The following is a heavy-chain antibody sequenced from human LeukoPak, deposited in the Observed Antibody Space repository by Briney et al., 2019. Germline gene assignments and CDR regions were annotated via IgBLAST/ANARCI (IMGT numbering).Heavy chain of an antibody. CDR1: GFTFSSYG. J-gene: IGHJ4*02. Sequence: GGSLRLSCAASGFTFSSYGMHWVRQAPGKGLEWVAVIWYDGSNKYYADSVKGRFTISRDNSKNTLYLQMNSLRAEDTAVYYCAKSLGDGVNGNYYSDYWGQGTLVTVSS. D-gene: IGHD2-21*01. CDR3: AKSLGDGVNGNYYSDY. V-gene: IGHV3-33*06. CDR2: IWYDGSNK.